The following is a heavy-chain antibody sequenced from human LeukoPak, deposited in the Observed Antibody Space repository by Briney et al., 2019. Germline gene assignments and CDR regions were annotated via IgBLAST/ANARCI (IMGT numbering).Heavy chain of an antibody. CDR2: ISYSGRT. D-gene: IGHD3-16*01. CDR3: ARLGGDYFDY. V-gene: IGHV4-59*08. CDR1: GGSISSYY. Sequence: SETLSLTCTVSGGSISSYYWSWIRQPPGKGLEWIGSISYSGRTNYDPSLKSRVTISVDTSKNQFSLKLSTVTAADTAVYYCARLGGDYFDYWGQGTLVTVSS. J-gene: IGHJ4*02.